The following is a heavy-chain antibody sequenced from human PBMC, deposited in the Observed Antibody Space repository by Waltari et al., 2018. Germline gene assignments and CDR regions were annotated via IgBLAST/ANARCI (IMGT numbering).Heavy chain of an antibody. J-gene: IGHJ6*02. CDR1: GGSFSGYY. CDR3: AAVGSWYGFGYYGMDV. Sequence: QVQLQQWGAGLLKPSETLSLTCAVYGGSFSGYYWSWIRQPPGKGLEWIGEINHSGSTNYNPSLKSRVTISVDTSKNQFSLKLSSVTAADTAVYYCAAVGSWYGFGYYGMDVWGQGTTVTVSS. V-gene: IGHV4-34*01. D-gene: IGHD6-13*01. CDR2: INHSGST.